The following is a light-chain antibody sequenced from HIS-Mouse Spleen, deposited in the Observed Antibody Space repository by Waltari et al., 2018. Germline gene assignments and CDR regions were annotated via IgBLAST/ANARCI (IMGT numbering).Light chain of an antibody. CDR3: SSYAGSNNLGV. J-gene: IGLJ1*01. CDR2: EVS. V-gene: IGLV2-8*01. Sequence: QPARTQPPPASGSLGQPVPTPAPGTSVDVGGYNYVSWYQQHPGKAPKRMIYEVSKRPSGVPDRFSGSKSGNTASLTVSGLQAEDEADYYCSSYAGSNNLGVFGTGTKVTVL. CDR1: SVDVGGYNY.